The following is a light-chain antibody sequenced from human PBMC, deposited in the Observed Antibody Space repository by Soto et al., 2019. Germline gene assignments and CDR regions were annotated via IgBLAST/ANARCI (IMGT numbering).Light chain of an antibody. J-gene: IGKJ5*01. CDR1: QSVSSS. Sequence: EIVLTQAAGTLSLSPGERATLSCRASQSVSSSLAWYQQKPGQAPRLLIYDASNRATGIPARFSGSGSGTDFTLTISSLEPEDFGTYYCQQSYKMPSFGQGTRLEI. CDR3: QQSYKMPS. CDR2: DAS. V-gene: IGKV3-11*01.